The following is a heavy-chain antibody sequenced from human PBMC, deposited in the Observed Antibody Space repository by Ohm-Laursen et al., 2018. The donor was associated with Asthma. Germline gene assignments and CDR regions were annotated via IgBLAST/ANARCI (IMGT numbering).Heavy chain of an antibody. D-gene: IGHD4-23*01. V-gene: IGHV3-23*01. CDR2: IDGSGGRT. J-gene: IGHJ3*02. Sequence: GSLRLSCTASGFTFNKHHMTWVRQAPGKGLEWVSAIDGSGGRTYYADSVKGRFTISRDNSKNTLFLQMNSLRAEDTAVYYCAKVGRGTVVTRTAFDIWGQGTMVTVSS. CDR1: GFTFNKHH. CDR3: AKVGRGTVVTRTAFDI.